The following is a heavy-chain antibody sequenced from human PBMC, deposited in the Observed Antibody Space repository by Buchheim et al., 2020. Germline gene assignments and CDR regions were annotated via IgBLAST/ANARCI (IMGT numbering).Heavy chain of an antibody. D-gene: IGHD3-22*01. CDR1: GGTFSKYG. CDR2: IIPFFRTA. Sequence: QVQLVQPGAEVKKPGSSVKVSCKASGGTFSKYGISWVRQAPGQGLEWMGGIIPFFRTANYAQKFQGRVTITADESTSTAYMEVSSLRSEDTAVYYCAKSLNYYDSSGYLSHYYYMDVWGKGTT. V-gene: IGHV1-69*01. J-gene: IGHJ6*03. CDR3: AKSLNYYDSSGYLSHYYYMDV.